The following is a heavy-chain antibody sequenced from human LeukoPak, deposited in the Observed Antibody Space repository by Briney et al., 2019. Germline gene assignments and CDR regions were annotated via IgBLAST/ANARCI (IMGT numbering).Heavy chain of an antibody. V-gene: IGHV4-39*01. CDR3: ARTHTTGLSDY. Sequence: PSETLSLTCTVSGGSIGSSTYYWVWIRQPPGKGLEWIGSIYYNGDTYYSPSLQSRVSISVATSKNQFSLKLYSVTAADTAFYYCARTHTTGLSDYWGQGTLVTVSS. J-gene: IGHJ4*02. CDR2: IYYNGDT. D-gene: IGHD2-8*02. CDR1: GGSIGSSTYY.